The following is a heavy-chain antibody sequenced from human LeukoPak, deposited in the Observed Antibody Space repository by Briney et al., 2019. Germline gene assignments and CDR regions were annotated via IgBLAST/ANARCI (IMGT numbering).Heavy chain of an antibody. J-gene: IGHJ6*03. D-gene: IGHD6-13*01. CDR3: ARRLGGRQQLVLTDYYMDV. CDR2: INHSGNT. V-gene: IGHV4-34*01. Sequence: SETLSLTCAVYGGSFSGYYWSWIRQPPGKGLEWIGEINHSGNTNYNPSLKSRVIISVHTSKNQFSLKLSSVTAADTAVYYCARRLGGRQQLVLTDYYMDVWGKGTTVTVSS. CDR1: GGSFSGYY.